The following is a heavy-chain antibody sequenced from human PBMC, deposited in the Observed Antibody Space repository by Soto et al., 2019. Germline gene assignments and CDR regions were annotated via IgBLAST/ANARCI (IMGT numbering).Heavy chain of an antibody. CDR3: TRVTRSSWYLYYYYMDV. Sequence: GGSLRLSCTASGFTFGDYAMSWFRQAPGKGLEWVGFIRSKAYGGTTEYAASVKGRFTISRDDSKSMAYLQMNSLKTEDTAVYYCTRVTRSSWYLYYYYMDVWGKGTTVTVSS. CDR1: GFTFGDYA. V-gene: IGHV3-49*03. CDR2: IRSKAYGGTT. J-gene: IGHJ6*03. D-gene: IGHD6-13*01.